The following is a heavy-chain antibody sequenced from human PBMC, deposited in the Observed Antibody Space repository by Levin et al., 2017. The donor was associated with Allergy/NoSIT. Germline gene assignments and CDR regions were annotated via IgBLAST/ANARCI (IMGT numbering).Heavy chain of an antibody. CDR2: INSDGSNT. CDR1: GFTFSNYW. D-gene: IGHD2-2*01. V-gene: IGHV3-74*01. Sequence: GESLKISCAASGFTFSNYWMHWVRQAPGKGLVWVSHINSDGSNTDYADSVKGRFTISRDNAKNTLYLQMNSLRAEDTAVYYCARGGCSSTSCLDSWGQGTLVTVSP. J-gene: IGHJ5*01. CDR3: ARGGCSSTSCLDS.